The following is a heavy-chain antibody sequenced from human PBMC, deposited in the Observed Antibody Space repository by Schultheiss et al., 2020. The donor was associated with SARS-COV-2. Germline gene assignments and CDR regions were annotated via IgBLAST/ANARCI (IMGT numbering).Heavy chain of an antibody. V-gene: IGHV3-21*01. D-gene: IGHD6-6*01. Sequence: GGSLRLSCAASGFTFRSYGMNWVRQAPGKGLEWVSSISSSSSYIYYADSVKGRFTISRDNSKNTLYLQMNSLRAEDTAVYYCARDRRPIYYYYGMDVWGQGTTVTVSS. J-gene: IGHJ6*02. CDR3: ARDRRPIYYYYGMDV. CDR2: ISSSSSYI. CDR1: GFTFRSYG.